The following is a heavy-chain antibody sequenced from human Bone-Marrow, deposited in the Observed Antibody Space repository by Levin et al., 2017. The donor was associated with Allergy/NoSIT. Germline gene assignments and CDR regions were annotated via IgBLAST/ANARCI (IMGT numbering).Heavy chain of an antibody. CDR1: DDSISSSNW. CDR2: IYHSGST. Sequence: SETLSLTCGVSDDSISSSNWWTWVRQPPGKGLEWIGEIYHSGSTNYNPSLKSRVTISVEKSKNQFSLKLSTVTAADTAVYYCARTTVRAPGEDWFDPWGQGTLVTVSS. V-gene: IGHV4-4*02. D-gene: IGHD7-27*01. CDR3: ARTTVRAPGEDWFDP. J-gene: IGHJ5*02.